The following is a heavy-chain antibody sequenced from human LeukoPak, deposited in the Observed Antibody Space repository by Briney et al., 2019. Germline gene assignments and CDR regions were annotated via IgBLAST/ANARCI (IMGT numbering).Heavy chain of an antibody. V-gene: IGHV1-2*02. Sequence: ASVTVSCKASGYTFTGNYMHWVRQAPGQGLEWMGWINPKSCVTNYAQKFQGRVTMTRDTSISTAYMELSRLRSDDTAVYYCARVLDSGYPVWDCWGQGTLVTVSS. J-gene: IGHJ4*02. CDR1: GYTFTGNY. CDR3: ARVLDSGYPVWDC. CDR2: INPKSCVT. D-gene: IGHD5-12*01.